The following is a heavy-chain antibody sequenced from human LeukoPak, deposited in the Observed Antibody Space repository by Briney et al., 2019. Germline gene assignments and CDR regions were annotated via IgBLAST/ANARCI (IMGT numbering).Heavy chain of an antibody. D-gene: IGHD1-7*01. CDR2: IYYSGST. V-gene: IGHV4-39*01. CDR3: ARLAGTFYYYYYMDV. J-gene: IGHJ6*03. CDR1: GGSISSSSYY. Sequence: SETLSLTCTVSGGSISSSSYYWGWIRQPPGKGLEWIGSIYYSGSTYYNPSLKSRVTISVDTSKNRFSLKLSSVTAADTAVYYCARLAGTFYYYYYMDVWGKGTTVTVSS.